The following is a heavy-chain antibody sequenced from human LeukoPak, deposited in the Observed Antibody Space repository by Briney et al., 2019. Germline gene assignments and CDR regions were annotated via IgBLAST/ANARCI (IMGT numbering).Heavy chain of an antibody. CDR3: ARGSLPAAMEPDLTY. J-gene: IGHJ4*02. CDR2: INPNSGGT. V-gene: IGHV1-2*04. CDR1: GYTFTGYY. D-gene: IGHD2-2*01. Sequence: GASVKVSCKASGYTFTGYYMHWVRQAPGQGLEWMGGINPNSGGTNYAQKFQGWVTMTRDTSISTAYMELSRLRSDDTAVYYCARGSLPAAMEPDLTYWGQGTLVTVSS.